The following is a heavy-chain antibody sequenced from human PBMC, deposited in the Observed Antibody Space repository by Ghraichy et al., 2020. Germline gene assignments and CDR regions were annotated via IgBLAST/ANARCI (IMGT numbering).Heavy chain of an antibody. D-gene: IGHD3-3*02. Sequence: SETLSLTCTVSGGSISSYYWSWIRQPPGKGLEWIGYIYYSGSTNYNPSLKSRVTISVDTSKNQFSLKLSSVTAADTAVYYCASGAHFWSGYFDYWGQGTLVTVSS. CDR1: GGSISSYY. V-gene: IGHV4-59*01. CDR2: IYYSGST. CDR3: ASGAHFWSGYFDY. J-gene: IGHJ4*02.